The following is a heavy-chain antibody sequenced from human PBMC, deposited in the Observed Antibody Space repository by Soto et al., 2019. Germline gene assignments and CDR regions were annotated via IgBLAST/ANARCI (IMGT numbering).Heavy chain of an antibody. CDR3: ARRKTAEFDY. Sequence: SETLSLTCTVSGGSISSSSYYWGWIRQPPGKGLEWIGSIYYSGTTYYNPSLTSRVTMSVDTSKNQFSLKLTSVTAADTAVYYCARRKTAEFDYWGQGTLVTVSS. CDR2: IYYSGTT. D-gene: IGHD6-13*01. J-gene: IGHJ4*02. CDR1: GGSISSSSYY. V-gene: IGHV4-39*01.